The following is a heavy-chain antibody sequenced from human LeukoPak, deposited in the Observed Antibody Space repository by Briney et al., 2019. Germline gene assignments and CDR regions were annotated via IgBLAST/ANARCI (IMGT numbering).Heavy chain of an antibody. Sequence: ASVKVSCKASEYTFTGYYIHWVRQAPGKGLEWMGGFDPEDGETIYAQKFQGRVTMTEDTSTDTAYMELSSLRSEDTAVYYCATRFARIRTDYGDYVRKQIDYWGQGTLVTVSS. J-gene: IGHJ4*02. CDR1: EYTFTGYY. D-gene: IGHD4-17*01. CDR2: FDPEDGET. V-gene: IGHV1-24*01. CDR3: ATRFARIRTDYGDYVRKQIDY.